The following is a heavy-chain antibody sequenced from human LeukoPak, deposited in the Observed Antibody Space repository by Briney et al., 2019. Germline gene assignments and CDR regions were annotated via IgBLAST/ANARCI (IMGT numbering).Heavy chain of an antibody. V-gene: IGHV3-30*04. CDR3: ARGKRGSWYYYYYGMDV. D-gene: IGHD6-13*01. CDR1: GFTFSSYA. CDR2: ISYDGSNK. J-gene: IGHJ6*02. Sequence: PGGYLRLSCAASGFTFSSYAMHWVRQAPGKGLEWLAVISYDGSNKYYADSVKGRFTISRDNSKNTLYLQMNSLRAEDTAVYYCARGKRGSWYYYYYGMDVWGQGTTVTVSS.